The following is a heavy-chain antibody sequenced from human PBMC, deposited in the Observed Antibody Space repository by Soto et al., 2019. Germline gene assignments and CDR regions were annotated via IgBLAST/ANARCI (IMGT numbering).Heavy chain of an antibody. D-gene: IGHD4-17*01. CDR1: GGPITNY. CDR2: IYDSGST. Sequence: SETLSLTCTVSGGPITNYWSWIRQHPGKGLEWIGYIYDSGSTYYNPSLKSRVTMSLDTSKNQLSLKLTSVTAADTAVYYCARVNLDYVTGMAVCGQGTTVTVSS. CDR3: ARVNLDYVTGMAV. V-gene: IGHV4-31*03. J-gene: IGHJ6*02.